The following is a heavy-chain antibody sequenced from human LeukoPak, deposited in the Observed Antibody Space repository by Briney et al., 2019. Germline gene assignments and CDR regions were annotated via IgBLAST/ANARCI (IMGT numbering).Heavy chain of an antibody. CDR2: INPSGGST. CDR3: ARDGVVVVAAQYFQH. D-gene: IGHD2-15*01. J-gene: IGHJ1*01. CDR1: GYTFTSYY. Sequence: GASVKVSCKASGYTFTSYYMHWVRQAPGQGLEGMGIINPSGGSTSYAQKFQGRVTMTRDMSTSTVYMELSSLRSEDTAVYYCARDGVVVVAAQYFQHWGQGTLVTVSS. V-gene: IGHV1-46*01.